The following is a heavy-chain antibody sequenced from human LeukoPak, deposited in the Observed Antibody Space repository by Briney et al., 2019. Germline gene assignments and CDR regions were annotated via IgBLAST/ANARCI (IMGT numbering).Heavy chain of an antibody. CDR2: ISCDGSNK. Sequence: GGSLRLSCAASGFTFSSYGMHWVRQAPGKGLEWVAVISCDGSNKYYADSVKGRFTISRDNSKNTLYLQMNSLRAEDTAVYYCAKESYGDYYHFDYWGLGTLVTVSS. J-gene: IGHJ4*02. D-gene: IGHD4-17*01. CDR1: GFTFSSYG. CDR3: AKESYGDYYHFDY. V-gene: IGHV3-30*18.